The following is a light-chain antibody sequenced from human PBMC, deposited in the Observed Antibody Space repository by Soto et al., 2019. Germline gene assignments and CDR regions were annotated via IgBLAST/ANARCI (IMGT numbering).Light chain of an antibody. CDR2: DAS. CDR3: QQYYNVPPWT. V-gene: IGKV1-33*01. CDR1: QNISNY. Sequence: DIQMTQSPSSLSASIGDRVTITCQASQNISNYLNWYQQKPGKAPKLLIYDASDLETGVPSRFSVSGSGTDFTFTISSLQPGDIATYYCQQYYNVPPWTFGQGTKVEI. J-gene: IGKJ1*01.